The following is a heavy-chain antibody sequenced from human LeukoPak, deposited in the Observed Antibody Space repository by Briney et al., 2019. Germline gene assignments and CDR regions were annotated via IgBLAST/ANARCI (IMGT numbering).Heavy chain of an antibody. D-gene: IGHD6-19*01. CDR1: GGSFSGYY. J-gene: IGHJ3*02. CDR2: INHSGST. V-gene: IGHV4-34*03. Sequence: SETLSLTCAVYGGSFSGYYWSWIRQPPGKGLEWIGEINHSGSTNYNPSLKSRVTISVDTSKNQFSLKLSSVTAADTAVYYCSGWYLDAFDIWGQGTMVTVSS. CDR3: SGWYLDAFDI.